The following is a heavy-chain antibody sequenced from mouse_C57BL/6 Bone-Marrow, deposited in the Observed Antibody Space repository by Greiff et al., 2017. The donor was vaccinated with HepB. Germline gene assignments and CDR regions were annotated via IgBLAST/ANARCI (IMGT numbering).Heavy chain of an antibody. D-gene: IGHD1-1*01. Sequence: EVMLVESGGGLVKPGGSLKLSCAASGFTFSDYGMHWVRQAPEKGLEWVAYISSGSSTIYYADTVKGRFTISRDNAKNTLFLQMTSLRSEDTAMYYCARQIYYGRGDYFDYWGQGTTLTVSS. CDR1: GFTFSDYG. J-gene: IGHJ2*01. CDR2: ISSGSSTI. V-gene: IGHV5-17*01. CDR3: ARQIYYGRGDYFDY.